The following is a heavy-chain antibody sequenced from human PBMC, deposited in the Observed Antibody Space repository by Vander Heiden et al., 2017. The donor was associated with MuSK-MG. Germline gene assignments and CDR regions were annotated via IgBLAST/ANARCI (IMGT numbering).Heavy chain of an antibody. V-gene: IGHV1-69*06. CDR2: IIPIFGTA. CDR1: GGTFSSYA. CDR3: ARVLYYYDSSGYFFDY. J-gene: IGHJ4*02. Sequence: QVQLVQSGAEVKKPGSSVKVSCTASGGTFSSYAISWVRQAPGQGLEWMGGIIPIFGTANYAQKFQGRVTITADKSTSTAYMELSSLRSEDTAVYYCARVLYYYDSSGYFFDYWGQGTLVTVAS. D-gene: IGHD3-22*01.